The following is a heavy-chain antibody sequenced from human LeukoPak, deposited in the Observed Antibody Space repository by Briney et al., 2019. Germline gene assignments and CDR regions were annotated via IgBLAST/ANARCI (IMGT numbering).Heavy chain of an antibody. CDR1: GFKFSDFN. Sequence: GGSLRLSCAASGFKFSDFNMNWVRQAPGKGLEWVSYISGTSSTIHYADSVKGRFTISRDNAKNSLYLQMNSLGAEDTAVYFCAKGALPATGRVYFQHWGQGTLVTVSS. J-gene: IGHJ1*01. V-gene: IGHV3-48*01. D-gene: IGHD6-13*01. CDR3: AKGALPATGRVYFQH. CDR2: ISGTSSTI.